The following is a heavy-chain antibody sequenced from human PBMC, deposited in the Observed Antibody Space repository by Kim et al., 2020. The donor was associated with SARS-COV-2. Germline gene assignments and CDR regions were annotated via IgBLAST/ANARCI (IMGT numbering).Heavy chain of an antibody. CDR3: ARGGTHYDSSGYYRFDY. D-gene: IGHD3-22*01. Sequence: ASVKVSCKASGYTFTSYYMHWVRQAPGQGLEWMGIINPSGGSTSYAQKFQGRVTMTRDTSTSTVYMELSSLRSEDTAVYYCARGGTHYDSSGYYRFDYWGQGTLVTVSS. CDR1: GYTFTSYY. CDR2: INPSGGST. J-gene: IGHJ4*02. V-gene: IGHV1-46*01.